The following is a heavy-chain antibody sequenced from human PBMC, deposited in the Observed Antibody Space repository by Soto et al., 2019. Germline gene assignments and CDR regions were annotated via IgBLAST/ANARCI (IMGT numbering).Heavy chain of an antibody. J-gene: IGHJ5*02. Sequence: GGSLRLSCAASGFTFSSYDMHWVRQATGKGLEWVSAIGTAGDTYYPGSVKGRFTTSRENARNSLYLQMNSLRAGDTAVYYCARGALGYCTNGVCYGWFDPWGQGTLVTVSS. D-gene: IGHD2-8*01. CDR1: GFTFSSYD. CDR2: IGTAGDT. V-gene: IGHV3-13*01. CDR3: ARGALGYCTNGVCYGWFDP.